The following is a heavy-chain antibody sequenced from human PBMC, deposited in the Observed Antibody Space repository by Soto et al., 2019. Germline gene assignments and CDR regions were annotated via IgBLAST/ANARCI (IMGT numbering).Heavy chain of an antibody. CDR1: GYTFTSYA. V-gene: IGHV1-3*01. CDR3: ARDFGGDYVLSYFDY. J-gene: IGHJ4*02. Sequence: ASVKVSCKASGYTFTSYAMHWVCQAPGQRLEWMGWINAGNGNTKYSQKFQGRVTITRDTSASTAYMELSSLRSEDTAVYYCARDFGGDYVLSYFDYWGQGTLVTVSS. CDR2: INAGNGNT. D-gene: IGHD4-17*01.